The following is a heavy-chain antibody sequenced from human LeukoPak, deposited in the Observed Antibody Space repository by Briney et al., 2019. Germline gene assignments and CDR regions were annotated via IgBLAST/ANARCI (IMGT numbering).Heavy chain of an antibody. Sequence: GGSLRLPCAASGFTFSDYYMNWIRQAPGEGLEWVSGISRSGDVTYYADSVKGRFTISRDNSKNTLYLQMHSLRVEDTAVYFCARDPGAFPYFFDNWGQGTLVTVSS. J-gene: IGHJ4*02. D-gene: IGHD4/OR15-4a*01. V-gene: IGHV3-23*01. CDR2: ISRSGDVT. CDR1: GFTFSDYY. CDR3: ARDPGAFPYFFDN.